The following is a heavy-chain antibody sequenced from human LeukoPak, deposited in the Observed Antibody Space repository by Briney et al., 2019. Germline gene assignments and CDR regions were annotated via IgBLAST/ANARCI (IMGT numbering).Heavy chain of an antibody. V-gene: IGHV4-4*02. CDR3: ARNGFYSMDS. CDR2: IHHGGSA. Sequence: PSGTLSLTCAVFGGSISNDNWRSWVRQPPGKGLEWIGEIHHGGSATYNPSLKSRVTISVDKSKNQFSLILTSVTAADTAVYYCARNGFYSMDSWGQGILVTVSS. J-gene: IGHJ4*02. D-gene: IGHD2-15*01. CDR1: GGSISNDNW.